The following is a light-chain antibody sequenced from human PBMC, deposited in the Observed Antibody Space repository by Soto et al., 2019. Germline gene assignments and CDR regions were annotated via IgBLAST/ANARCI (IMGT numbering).Light chain of an antibody. CDR2: DNN. Sequence: QSVLTQPPSVSGAPGQRVAISCTGSSSNIGARFDVHWYQQFPGTAPKLLIYDNNNRPSGVPDRFSGSKSGTSASLAITGLQAEDEADYYCQSYDSSLSAVVFGGGTQLTVL. J-gene: IGLJ2*01. CDR3: QSYDSSLSAVV. CDR1: SSNIGARFD. V-gene: IGLV1-40*01.